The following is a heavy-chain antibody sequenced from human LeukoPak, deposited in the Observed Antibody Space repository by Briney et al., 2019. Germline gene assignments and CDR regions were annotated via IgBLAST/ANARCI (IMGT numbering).Heavy chain of an antibody. CDR1: GGSFSGYY. Sequence: PSETLSLTCAVYGGSFSGYYWSWIRQPPGKGLEWIGYIYYSGSANYNPSLKSRVTISVDTSKNQFSLKLSSVTAADTAVYYCARLATNYDFWSGYFFDYWGQGTLVTVSS. V-gene: IGHV4-59*08. J-gene: IGHJ4*02. D-gene: IGHD3-3*01. CDR3: ARLATNYDFWSGYFFDY. CDR2: IYYSGSA.